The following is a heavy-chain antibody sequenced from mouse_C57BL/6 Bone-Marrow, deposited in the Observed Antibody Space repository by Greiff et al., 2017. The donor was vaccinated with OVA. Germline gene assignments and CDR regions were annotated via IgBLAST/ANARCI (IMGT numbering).Heavy chain of an antibody. D-gene: IGHD1-1*02. Sequence: EVKVVESGGGLVQSGRSLRLSCATSGFTFSDFYMEWVRQAPGKGLEWIASSRNKANEYSTEYSESVKGRFIVSRNTSQSILYHQLNALRAEDTAIYYCARDALRWDGGYAIDYWGQGTSVTVSS. CDR1: GFTFSDFY. CDR3: ARDALRWDGGYAIDY. CDR2: SRNKANEYST. J-gene: IGHJ4*01. V-gene: IGHV7-1*01.